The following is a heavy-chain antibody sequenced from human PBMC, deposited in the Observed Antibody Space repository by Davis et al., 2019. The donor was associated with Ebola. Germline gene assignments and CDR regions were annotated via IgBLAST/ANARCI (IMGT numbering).Heavy chain of an antibody. CDR3: ARDFGLDF. V-gene: IGHV3-7*01. CDR1: GFTFSRYW. CDR2: IKQDGSED. D-gene: IGHD3/OR15-3a*01. Sequence: PGGSLRLSCAASGFTFSRYWMSWVRQAPGKGLEWVANIKQDGSEDYYVDSVKGRFTISRDNAKKSLYLEMNSLRVEDTAVYYCARDFGLDFWGQGTLVTVSS. J-gene: IGHJ4*02.